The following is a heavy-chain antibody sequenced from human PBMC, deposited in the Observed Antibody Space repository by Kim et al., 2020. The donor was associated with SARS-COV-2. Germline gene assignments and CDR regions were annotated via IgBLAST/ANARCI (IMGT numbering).Heavy chain of an antibody. Sequence: DYEPSGKSRITINPDTSKNQFSLQLNSVIPEDTAVYYCARSGRNDAFDIWGQGTVVIVSS. J-gene: IGHJ3*02. D-gene: IGHD2-15*01. V-gene: IGHV6-1*01. CDR3: ARSGRNDAFDI.